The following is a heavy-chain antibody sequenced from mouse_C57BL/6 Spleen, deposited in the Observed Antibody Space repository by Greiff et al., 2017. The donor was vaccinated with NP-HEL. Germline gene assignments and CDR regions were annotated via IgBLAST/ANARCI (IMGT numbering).Heavy chain of an antibody. D-gene: IGHD2-4*01. CDR2: ISDGGSYT. CDR1: GFTFSSYA. CDR3: ARERSPGYDYGEGYYAMDY. V-gene: IGHV5-4*01. Sequence: EVKLVESGGGLVKPGGSLKLSCAASGFTFSSYAMSWVRQTPEKRLEWVATISDGGSYTYYPDNVKGRFTISRDNAKNNLYLQMRHLKCEDTAMYYCARERSPGYDYGEGYYAMDYWGQGTSVTVSS. J-gene: IGHJ4*01.